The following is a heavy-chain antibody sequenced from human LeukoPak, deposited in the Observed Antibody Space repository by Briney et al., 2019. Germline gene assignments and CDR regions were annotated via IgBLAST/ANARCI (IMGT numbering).Heavy chain of an antibody. D-gene: IGHD1-26*01. V-gene: IGHV4-39*01. CDR2: IYYSGST. J-gene: IGHJ5*02. Sequence: NPSETLSLTCTVSGGFISSSSYYWGWIRQPPGKGLEWIGSIYYSGSTYYNPSLKSRVTISVDTSKNQFSLKLSSVTAADTAVYYCARQGGVVVGATYNWFDPWGQGTLVTVSS. CDR1: GGFISSSSYY. CDR3: ARQGGVVVGATYNWFDP.